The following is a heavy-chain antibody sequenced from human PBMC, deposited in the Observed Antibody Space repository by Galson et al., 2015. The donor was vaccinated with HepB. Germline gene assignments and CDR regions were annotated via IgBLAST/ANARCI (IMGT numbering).Heavy chain of an antibody. Sequence: SLRLSCAASGFTFSSYGMHWVRQAPGKGLEWVAVISYDGSNKYYADSVKGRFTISRDNSKNTLYLQMNSLRAEDTAVYYCARGGRQQLWYFQHWGQGTLVTVSS. CDR1: GFTFSSYG. V-gene: IGHV3-30*03. CDR3: ARGGRQQLWYFQH. J-gene: IGHJ1*01. CDR2: ISYDGSNK. D-gene: IGHD6-13*01.